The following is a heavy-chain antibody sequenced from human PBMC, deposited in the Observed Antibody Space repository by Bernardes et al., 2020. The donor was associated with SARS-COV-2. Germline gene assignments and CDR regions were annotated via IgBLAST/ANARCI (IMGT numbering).Heavy chain of an antibody. CDR3: GRWGSGGPQPDTALYYFYYSLIDL. Sequence: ASVKVSCKASGYTFTAHYIHWIRQAPGQGLEWLGWIHPNSGGTKYAENFRGHFSMAPDASISTVYMELSGLRSDDTAVYYCGRWGSGGPQPDTALYYFYYSLIDLWGQGTTVTVSS. CDR1: GYTFTAHY. CDR2: IHPNSGGT. D-gene: IGHD2-15*01. V-gene: IGHV1-2*02. J-gene: IGHJ6*02.